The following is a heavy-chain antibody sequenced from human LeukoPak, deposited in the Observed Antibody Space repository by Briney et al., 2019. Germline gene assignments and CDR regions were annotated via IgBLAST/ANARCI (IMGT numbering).Heavy chain of an antibody. CDR2: IRHDESEI. CDR3: ARDPGRSGWDY. J-gene: IGHJ4*02. V-gene: IGHV3-7*01. D-gene: IGHD6-19*01. Sequence: GGSLRLSCAASGFMFSSYWMSWVRQAPGKGLEWVANIRHDESEIYYVDSVKGRFTISRDNAKDSLFLQMNSPRAEDTAVYYCARDPGRSGWDYWGQGALVTVSS. CDR1: GFMFSSYW.